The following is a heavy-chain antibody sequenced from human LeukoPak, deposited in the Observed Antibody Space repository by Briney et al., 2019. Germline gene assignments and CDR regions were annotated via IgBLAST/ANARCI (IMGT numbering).Heavy chain of an antibody. V-gene: IGHV4-59*08. CDR2: MHYTGNT. J-gene: IGHJ5*02. CDR3: ARHQTTVTTRGWFDP. CDR1: GGSIGSYY. Sequence: SETLSLTCTVSGGSIGSYYWSWIRQPPGKGLEWIGYMHYTGNTKYNPSLKSRVTLSVDTSNNQFSLNLSSVTAADTAVYYCARHQTTVTTRGWFDPWGQGTLVIVSS. D-gene: IGHD4-17*01.